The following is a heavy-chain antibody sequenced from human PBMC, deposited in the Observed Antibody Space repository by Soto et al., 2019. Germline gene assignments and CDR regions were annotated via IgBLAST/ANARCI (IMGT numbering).Heavy chain of an antibody. CDR1: GFTFNTYG. D-gene: IGHD2-21*02. Sequence: GGSLRLSCVASGFTFNTYGMTWVRQAPGKWLEWVSFVTGKGGRSYYADSVKGRFTISRDSSKDTLYLQMNSLRVDDTAVYYCAKDPLPEGPTFFLSPVSTSDGMDVWGREXTVTVYS. CDR2: VTGKGGRS. J-gene: IGHJ6*02. CDR3: AKDPLPEGPTFFLSPVSTSDGMDV. V-gene: IGHV3-23*01.